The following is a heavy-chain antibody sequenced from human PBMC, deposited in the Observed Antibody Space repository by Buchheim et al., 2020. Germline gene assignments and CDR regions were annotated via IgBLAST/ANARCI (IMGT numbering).Heavy chain of an antibody. J-gene: IGHJ4*02. V-gene: IGHV1-46*01. D-gene: IGHD3-10*01. CDR1: GYAFSAFY. Sequence: QVQMVQSGAEVRKPGASVKVSCKASGYAFSAFYMHWVRQAPGQGLEWLGIIIPSGDITNYAPKFQGRVTMTRDTSTRTVYMDLSSLKSEDTAVYYCVRELSGGTFDYWGQGTL. CDR3: VRELSGGTFDY. CDR2: IIPSGDIT.